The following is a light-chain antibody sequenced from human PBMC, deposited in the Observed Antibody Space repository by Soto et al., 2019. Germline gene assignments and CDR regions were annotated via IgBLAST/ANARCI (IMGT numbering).Light chain of an antibody. J-gene: IGKJ2*01. Sequence: EIVLTQSPGARSLSPGERATLSCRASQRISSDYLAWYQQKPGQAPRLLIYGASNRATGIPDRFSGSGSGTDFTLTISRLEPEAFAVFFCQQYGSSPPYTFGQGTKLEIK. CDR3: QQYGSSPPYT. CDR2: GAS. CDR1: QRISSDY. V-gene: IGKV3-20*01.